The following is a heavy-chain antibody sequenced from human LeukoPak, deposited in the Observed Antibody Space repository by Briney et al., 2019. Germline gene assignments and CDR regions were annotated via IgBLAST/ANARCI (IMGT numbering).Heavy chain of an antibody. CDR3: ARLGIAAAGYYY. CDR1: GYTFTGYY. CDR2: INPNSGGT. J-gene: IGHJ4*02. Sequence: GASVKVSCKASGYTFTGYYMHWVRQAPGQGLEWMGWINPNSGGTNYAQKFQGRVTITADESTSTAYMELSSLRSEDTAVYYCARLGIAAAGYYYWGQGTLVTVSS. V-gene: IGHV1-2*02. D-gene: IGHD6-13*01.